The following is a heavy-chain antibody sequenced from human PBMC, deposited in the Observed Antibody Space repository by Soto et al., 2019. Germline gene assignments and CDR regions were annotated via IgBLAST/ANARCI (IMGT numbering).Heavy chain of an antibody. CDR3: AKVTSARVFYFGLDV. Sequence: GGSLRLSCAASGFTFTSYAMSWVRQAPGKGLEWVAIISGSAGRTYHADSVKGRFTISRDNSKNTLYLQMNSLRADDTAVYYCAKVTSARVFYFGLDVCGQGTTVTVSS. J-gene: IGHJ6*02. V-gene: IGHV3-23*01. CDR2: ISGSAGRT. CDR1: GFTFTSYA. D-gene: IGHD2-2*01.